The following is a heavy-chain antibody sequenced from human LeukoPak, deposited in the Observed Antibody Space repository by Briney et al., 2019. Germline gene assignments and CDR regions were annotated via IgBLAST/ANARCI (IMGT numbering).Heavy chain of an antibody. J-gene: IGHJ4*02. V-gene: IGHV3-33*01. D-gene: IGHD3-22*01. Sequence: GGSLRLSCAASGFIFSSYGMHWVRQAPGKGLEWVAVIWYDGSNKYYADSVKGRFTISRDNSKNTLYLQMNSLRAEDTAVYYCGREHFYYYDSSGFIDYWGQGTLVTVSS. CDR1: GFIFSSYG. CDR3: GREHFYYYDSSGFIDY. CDR2: IWYDGSNK.